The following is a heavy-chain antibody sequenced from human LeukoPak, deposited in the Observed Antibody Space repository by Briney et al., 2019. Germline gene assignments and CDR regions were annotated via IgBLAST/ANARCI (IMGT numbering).Heavy chain of an antibody. V-gene: IGHV3-64D*06. Sequence: GGSLRLSCSASGFTFSSYAMRWVRQAPGKGLEYVSAISRSGDSIYYADSVKGRISISRDNSKNTLYLQMSSLRAEDTAVYYCVKGTYTAAHWGQGTLVTVSS. J-gene: IGHJ4*02. CDR1: GFTFSSYA. CDR2: ISRSGDSI. CDR3: VKGTYTAAH. D-gene: IGHD1-14*01.